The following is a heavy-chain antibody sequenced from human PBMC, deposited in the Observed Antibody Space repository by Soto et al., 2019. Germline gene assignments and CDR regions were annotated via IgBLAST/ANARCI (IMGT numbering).Heavy chain of an antibody. CDR2: IWYDGSNK. V-gene: IGHV3-33*01. D-gene: IGHD6-19*01. CDR1: GFTFSSYG. J-gene: IGHJ1*01. CDR3: ARDRGIAVAGTGSDFQH. Sequence: GGSLRLSCAASGFTFSSYGMHWVRQAPGKGLEWVAVIWYDGSNKYYADSVKGRFTISRDNSKNTLYLQMNSLRAEDTAVYYCARDRGIAVAGTGSDFQHWGQGTLVTVSS.